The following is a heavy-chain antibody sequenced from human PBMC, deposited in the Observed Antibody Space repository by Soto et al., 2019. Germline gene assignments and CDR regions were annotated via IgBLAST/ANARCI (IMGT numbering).Heavy chain of an antibody. J-gene: IGHJ4*02. V-gene: IGHV5-51*01. CDR2: IYTGEHET. CDR3: ARIPRIRPYFDY. CDR1: GYTFSNFW. D-gene: IGHD2-21*01. Sequence: PWETLKISCQCSGYTFSNFWIGWVRQLPGKGLEWMGIIYTGEHETRYSPSFHGKVTITPDTYIDTAYLQLNSLAASDNALYFCARIPRIRPYFDYWGQVALVTVSS.